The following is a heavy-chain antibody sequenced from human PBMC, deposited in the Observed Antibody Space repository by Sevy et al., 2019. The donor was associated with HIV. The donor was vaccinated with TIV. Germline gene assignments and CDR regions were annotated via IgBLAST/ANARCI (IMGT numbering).Heavy chain of an antibody. CDR2: IKQDGSEK. CDR3: ARDFPAHSDIAVAGPYWYFDL. CDR1: GFTFSSYW. J-gene: IGHJ2*01. Sequence: GGSLRFSCAASGFTFSSYWMSWVRQAPGKGLEWVANIKQDGSEKYYVDSVKGRFTISRDNAKNSLYLQMNSLRAEDTAVYYCARDFPAHSDIAVAGPYWYFDLWGRGTLVTVSS. V-gene: IGHV3-7*01. D-gene: IGHD6-19*01.